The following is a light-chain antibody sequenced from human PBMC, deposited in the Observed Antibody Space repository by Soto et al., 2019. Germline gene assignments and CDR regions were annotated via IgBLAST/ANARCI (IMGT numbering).Light chain of an antibody. CDR3: QQYSSSRA. Sequence: DIVLTQSPGTLSLSPGERATLSCRASQSVSSNHLAWYQQKPGQAPRLLIYGGSSRATGIPVRFSGSGSETDFTLTITRLEPEDFAVYYCQQYSSSRAFGQGTKVDIK. V-gene: IGKV3-20*01. J-gene: IGKJ1*01. CDR2: GGS. CDR1: QSVSSNH.